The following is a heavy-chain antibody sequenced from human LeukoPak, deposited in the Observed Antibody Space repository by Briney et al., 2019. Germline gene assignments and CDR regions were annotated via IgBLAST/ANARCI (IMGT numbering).Heavy chain of an antibody. J-gene: IGHJ4*02. Sequence: GGSLRLSCAASGFTFNSYAMSWVRQAQGKGLKWFSSISGSGGSTYYTDSVKGRFTISRDNSKNTLYLQMNSLRAEDTAVYYCVKDQDSGAYSRFDYWGQGTLVTVSS. CDR3: VKDQDSGAYSRFDY. CDR2: ISGSGGST. CDR1: GFTFNSYA. V-gene: IGHV3-23*01. D-gene: IGHD3-22*01.